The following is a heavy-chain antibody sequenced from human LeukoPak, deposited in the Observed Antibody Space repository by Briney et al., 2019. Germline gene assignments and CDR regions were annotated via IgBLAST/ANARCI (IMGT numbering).Heavy chain of an antibody. D-gene: IGHD3-22*01. CDR1: GGSTNNYY. CDR3: ARHGYYGPLDAFDI. CDR2: IYYNGST. J-gene: IGHJ3*02. V-gene: IGHV4-59*08. Sequence: PSETLSLTCTVSGGSTNNYYWSWIRQPPGKGLEWIGYIYYNGSTNYNPSLKSRVTISVDTSKNQFSLKLSSVTAADTAVYYCARHGYYGPLDAFDIWGQGTMVTVSS.